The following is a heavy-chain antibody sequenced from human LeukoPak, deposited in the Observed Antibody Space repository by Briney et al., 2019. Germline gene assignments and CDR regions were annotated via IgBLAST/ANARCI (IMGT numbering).Heavy chain of an antibody. CDR1: GYSFTSYR. CDR2: IYPGDSDT. Sequence: GESLKISCKGSGYSFTSYRVGWVRQMPGKGLEWMGIIYPGDSDTRYSPSFQGQVTISADRSISTAYLQWSSLKASDTAMYYCARAGYCSGGSCSLYYYGMDVWGKGTTVTVSS. J-gene: IGHJ6*04. D-gene: IGHD2-15*01. CDR3: ARAGYCSGGSCSLYYYGMDV. V-gene: IGHV5-51*01.